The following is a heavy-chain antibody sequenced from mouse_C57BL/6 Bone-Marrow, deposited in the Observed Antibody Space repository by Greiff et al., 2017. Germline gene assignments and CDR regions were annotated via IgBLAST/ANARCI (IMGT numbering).Heavy chain of an antibody. CDR2: IWRGGST. D-gene: IGHD4-1*01. J-gene: IGHJ1*03. Sequence: QVQLQQSGPGLVQPSQSLSITCTVSGFSLTSYGVHWVRQSPGTGLEWLGVIWRGGSTDYNAAFMSRLSITKDNSKSQVFFEMNWLQADDTAIYYCARRNWDDWYFDVWGTGTTVTVSS. V-gene: IGHV2-5*01. CDR1: GFSLTSYG. CDR3: ARRNWDDWYFDV.